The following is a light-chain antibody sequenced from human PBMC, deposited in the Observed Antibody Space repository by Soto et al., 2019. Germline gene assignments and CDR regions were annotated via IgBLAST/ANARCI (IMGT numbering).Light chain of an antibody. V-gene: IGLV2-11*01. Sequence: QSALTQPRSVSGSPGQSVTISCTGTSSDVGGYHYVSWYQHHPGKAPKLMIYDVARRPSGVPDRFSGSKSGNTASLTISGLQAEDEADYYCSSYGGSYIVVFGGGTKLTVL. CDR1: SSDVGGYHY. CDR3: SSYGGSYIVV. CDR2: DVA. J-gene: IGLJ2*01.